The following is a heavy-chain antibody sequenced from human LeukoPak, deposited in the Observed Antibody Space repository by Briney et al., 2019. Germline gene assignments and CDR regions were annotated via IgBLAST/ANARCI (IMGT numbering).Heavy chain of an antibody. CDR1: GFTFSSYS. CDR3: TRVWLQYFDY. V-gene: IGHV3-49*04. CDR2: IRSKTYDGTT. D-gene: IGHD5-24*01. J-gene: IGHJ4*02. Sequence: GVLRLSCAASGFTFSSYSMNWVRQAPGKGLEWVGFIRSKTYDGTTEYAASVKGRFTISRDDSKRIAYLQMNSLKTDDTAVYYCTRVWLQYFDYWGQGTLITVSS.